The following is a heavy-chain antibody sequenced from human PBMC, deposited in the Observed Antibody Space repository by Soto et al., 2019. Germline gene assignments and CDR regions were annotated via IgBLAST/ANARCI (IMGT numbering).Heavy chain of an antibody. D-gene: IGHD5-12*01. CDR2: IIPILGIA. CDR1: GGTFSSYT. V-gene: IGHV1-69*02. CDR3: ARAGGYAAHYYYYMDV. Sequence: QVQLVQSGAEVKKPGSSVKVSCKASGGTFSSYTISWVRQAPGHGLEWMGRIIPILGIANYAQKFQGRVTITADKSTSTAYMELSSLRSEDTAVYYCARAGGYAAHYYYYMDVWGKGTTVTVSS. J-gene: IGHJ6*03.